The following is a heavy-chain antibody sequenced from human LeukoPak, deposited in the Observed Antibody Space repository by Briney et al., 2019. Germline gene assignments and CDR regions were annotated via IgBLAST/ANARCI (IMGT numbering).Heavy chain of an antibody. V-gene: IGHV4-38-2*02. CDR1: GYSISSGYY. Sequence: SETLSLTYTVSGYSISSGYYWGWIRQPPGKGLEWIGSIYHSGSTYYNPSLKSRVTISVDTSKNQLSLKLSSVTAADTAVYYCARGGGAGDYGLWGQGTLVTVSS. D-gene: IGHD4-17*01. CDR3: ARGGGAGDYGL. CDR2: IYHSGST. J-gene: IGHJ4*02.